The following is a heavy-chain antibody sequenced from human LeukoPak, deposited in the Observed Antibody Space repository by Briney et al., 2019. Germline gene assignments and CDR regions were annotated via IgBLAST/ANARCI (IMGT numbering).Heavy chain of an antibody. D-gene: IGHD1-7*01. CDR1: GFTFRGFL. V-gene: IGHV3-7*01. CDR2: IKQDGSEK. CDR3: ARAGSNWNYVY. Sequence: GGSLRLSCAASGFTFRGFLMSWVRQTPGKGLEWVANIKQDGSEKYYADSVKGRFTISRDNTMNSLSLQMNSLRAEDTAVYYCARAGSNWNYVYWGQGTLVTVSS. J-gene: IGHJ4*02.